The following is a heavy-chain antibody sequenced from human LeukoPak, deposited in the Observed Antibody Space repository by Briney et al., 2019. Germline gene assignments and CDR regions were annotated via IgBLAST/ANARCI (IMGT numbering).Heavy chain of an antibody. D-gene: IGHD6-19*01. CDR1: GFTFSNYW. J-gene: IGHJ6*02. CDR2: INSDGSST. CDR3: APYSSGWYYYYYGMDV. V-gene: IGHV3-74*01. Sequence: GGSLRLSCAASGFTFSNYWMHWVRQAPGKGLVWVSRINSDGSSTTSADSVKGRFTISRDNAKNSLYLQMNSLRAEDTAVYYCAPYSSGWYYYYYGMDVWGQGTTVTVSS.